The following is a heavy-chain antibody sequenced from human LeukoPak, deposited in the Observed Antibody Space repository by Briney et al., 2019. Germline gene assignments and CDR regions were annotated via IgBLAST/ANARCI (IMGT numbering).Heavy chain of an antibody. V-gene: IGHV3-23*01. CDR1: GFTFSSYA. CDR2: ISGSGGNT. J-gene: IGHJ4*02. D-gene: IGHD3-16*02. Sequence: PGGSLRLSCAASGFTFSSYAMSWVRQAPGKGLEWVSAISGSGGNTYYADSVKGRFTISRDNSKNTLYLQMNSLRADDTAVYYCAKGASTFGGVIVDFDYWGQGTLVTVSS. CDR3: AKGASTFGGVIVDFDY.